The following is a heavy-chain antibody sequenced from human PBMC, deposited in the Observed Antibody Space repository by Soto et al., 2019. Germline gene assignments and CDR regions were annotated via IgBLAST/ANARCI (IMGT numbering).Heavy chain of an antibody. Sequence: PSETLSLTCTVSGGSISSGDYYWSWIRQPPGKGLEWIGYIYYSGSTYYNPSLKSRVTISVDTSKNQFSLKLSSVTAADTAVYYCAREGKGDGYNHFDYWGQGTLVTVSS. CDR1: GGSISSGDYY. V-gene: IGHV4-30-4*01. D-gene: IGHD5-12*01. CDR3: AREGKGDGYNHFDY. CDR2: IYYSGST. J-gene: IGHJ4*02.